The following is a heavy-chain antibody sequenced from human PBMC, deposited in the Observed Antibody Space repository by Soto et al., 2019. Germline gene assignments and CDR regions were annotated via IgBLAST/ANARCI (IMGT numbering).Heavy chain of an antibody. Sequence: GESLKISCRGFGYTFNTYWIGWVRQMPGKGLEWMGVMSPGNSDIRYSPAFQGQVSISAGTSISTAYLQWSSLKTSDSGMYYCARQGRTSASSDFWGQGTLVTVSS. CDR3: ARQGRTSASSDF. CDR2: MSPGNSDI. D-gene: IGHD2-21*01. J-gene: IGHJ4*02. CDR1: GYTFNTYW. V-gene: IGHV5-51*01.